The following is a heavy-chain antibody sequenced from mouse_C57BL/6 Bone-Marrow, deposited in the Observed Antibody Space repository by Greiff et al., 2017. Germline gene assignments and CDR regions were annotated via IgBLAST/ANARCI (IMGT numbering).Heavy chain of an antibody. CDR1: GFTFSDYG. D-gene: IGHD1-1*01. V-gene: IGHV5-17*01. J-gene: IGHJ3*01. CDR2: ISSGSSTI. Sequence: DVKLVESGGGLVKPGGSLKLSCAASGFTFSDYGMPWVRQAPEKGLEWVAYISSGSSTIYYADTVKGRFTISRDNAKNTLFLQMTSLRSEDTAMYYCARYYYGSSSFADGGQGTLVTVSA. CDR3: ARYYYGSSSFAD.